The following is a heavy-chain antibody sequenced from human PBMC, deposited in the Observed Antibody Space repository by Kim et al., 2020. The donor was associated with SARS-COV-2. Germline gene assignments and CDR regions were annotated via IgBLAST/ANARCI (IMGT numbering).Heavy chain of an antibody. D-gene: IGHD3-3*01. J-gene: IGHJ4*02. CDR3: ARVQRAKGVVGDY. V-gene: IGHV7-4-1*02. Sequence: ASVKVSCKASGYTLTTYAMNWVRQAPGQGLEWMGWISTNTGNPTYAQGFTGRFVFSLDTSVSTAFLQISSLKAEDTAVYYCARVQRAKGVVGDYWGQGTLVTVSS. CDR1: GYTLTTYA. CDR2: ISTNTGNP.